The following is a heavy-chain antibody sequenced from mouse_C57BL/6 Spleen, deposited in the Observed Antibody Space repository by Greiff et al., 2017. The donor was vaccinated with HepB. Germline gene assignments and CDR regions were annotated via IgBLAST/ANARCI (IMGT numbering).Heavy chain of an antibody. CDR3: ASTYYYGSRWFAY. CDR2: IGPGSGST. V-gene: IGHV1-77*01. CDR1: GYTFTDYY. Sequence: VQLQQSGAELVQPGASVKISCKASGYTFTDYYINWVKQRPGQGLEWIGKIGPGSGSTYYNEKLKGKATLTADKSSSTAYMQLSSLTSEDSAVYFCASTYYYGSRWFAYWGQGTLVTVSA. J-gene: IGHJ3*01. D-gene: IGHD1-1*01.